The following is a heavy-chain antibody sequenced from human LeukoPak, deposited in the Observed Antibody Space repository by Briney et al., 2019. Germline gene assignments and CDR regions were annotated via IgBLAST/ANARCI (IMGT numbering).Heavy chain of an antibody. D-gene: IGHD6-13*01. J-gene: IGHJ6*03. V-gene: IGHV5-51*01. CDR3: ARHRIAAAGTNYYYYMDV. CDR2: IYPGDSDT. CDR1: GYSFTNYW. Sequence: GESLKISCKGSGYSFTNYWIGWVRQMPGKGLEWMGIIYPGDSDTRYSPSFQGQVTISADKSISTAYLQWSSLKASDTAMYYCARHRIAAAGTNYYYYMDVWGKGTTVTVSS.